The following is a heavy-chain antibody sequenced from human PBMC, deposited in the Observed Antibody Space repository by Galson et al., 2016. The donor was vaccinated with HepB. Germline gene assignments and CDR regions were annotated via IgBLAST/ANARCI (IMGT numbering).Heavy chain of an antibody. Sequence: SLRLSCAASGFVFSNLVMTWVRQAPGKGLEWVSDISDNTAGTKYADSVKGRFTISRDNSKNTVYLQMNSLRGEDTALYYCAKRMSYSYYYAMDIWGQGTTVTVSS. CDR3: AKRMSYSYYYAMDI. J-gene: IGHJ6*02. CDR2: ISDNTAGT. CDR1: GFVFSNLV. V-gene: IGHV3-23*01. D-gene: IGHD2-15*01.